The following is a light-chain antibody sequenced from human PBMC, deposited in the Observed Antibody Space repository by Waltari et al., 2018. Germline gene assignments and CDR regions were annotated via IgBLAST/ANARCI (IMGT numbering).Light chain of an antibody. CDR1: QGFGKY. CDR2: HTS. J-gene: IGKJ1*01. CDR3: QKYDFLPAT. V-gene: IGKV3-20*01. Sequence: EVVFTQSPGTLSLSPGERATLSCRASQGFGKYLAWYQQRPGQAPRLLLYHTSIMATGIPDRFSGSGYVKDFSLTISRLEPEDFAVYYCQKYDFLPATFGQGTTVEIK.